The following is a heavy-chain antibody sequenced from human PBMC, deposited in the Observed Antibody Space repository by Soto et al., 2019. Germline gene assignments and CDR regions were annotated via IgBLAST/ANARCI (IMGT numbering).Heavy chain of an antibody. CDR3: ARDGTEDYYYYYMDV. D-gene: IGHD2-8*02. CDR1: GGTFSSYT. Sequence: SVKVSCKASGGTFSSYTISWVRQAPGQGLEWMGRIIPILGIANYAQKFQGRVTITADKSTSTAYMELSSLRSEDTAVYYCARDGTEDYYYYYMDVWGKGTTVTVSS. CDR2: IIPILGIA. V-gene: IGHV1-69*04. J-gene: IGHJ6*03.